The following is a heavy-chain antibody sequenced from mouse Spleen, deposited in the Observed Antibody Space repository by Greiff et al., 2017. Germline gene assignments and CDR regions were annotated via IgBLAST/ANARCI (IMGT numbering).Heavy chain of an antibody. CDR3: TRGDGYPFAY. D-gene: IGHD2-3*01. Sequence: QVQLKESGAELVRPGASVTLSCKASGYTFTDYEMHWVKQTPVHGLEWIGAIDPETGGTAYNQKFKGKATLTADKSSSTAYMELRSLTSEDSAVYYCTRGDGYPFAYWGQGTLVTVSA. J-gene: IGHJ3*01. CDR2: IDPETGGT. V-gene: IGHV1-15*01. CDR1: GYTFTDYE.